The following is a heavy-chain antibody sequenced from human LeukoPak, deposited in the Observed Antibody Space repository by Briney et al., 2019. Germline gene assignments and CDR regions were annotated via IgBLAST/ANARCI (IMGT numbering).Heavy chain of an antibody. CDR1: GGTFSSYA. D-gene: IGHD6-13*01. CDR3: ARAKQQPYPSFDY. CDR2: IIPIFGTA. Sequence: GASVKGSCKASGGTFSSYAISWVRQAPGQGREWMGGIIPIFGTANYAQKCQGRVTITADKSTSTAYMELSSLRSEDTAVYYCARAKQQPYPSFDYWGQGTLVTVSS. J-gene: IGHJ4*02. V-gene: IGHV1-69*06.